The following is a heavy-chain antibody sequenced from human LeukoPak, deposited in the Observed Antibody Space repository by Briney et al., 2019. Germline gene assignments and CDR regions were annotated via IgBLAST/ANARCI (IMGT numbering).Heavy chain of an antibody. CDR2: IYHSGST. J-gene: IGHJ5*02. D-gene: IGHD6-13*01. CDR1: GGSISSSNW. V-gene: IGHV4-4*02. CDR3: ARAPGSIAAAGLNWFDP. Sequence: SETLSLTCAVSGGSISSSNWWSWVRQPPGKGLEWIGEIYHSGSTNYNPSLKSRVTISVDKSKNQFSLKLSSVTAADTAVYYCARAPGSIAAAGLNWFDPWGQGTLVTVSS.